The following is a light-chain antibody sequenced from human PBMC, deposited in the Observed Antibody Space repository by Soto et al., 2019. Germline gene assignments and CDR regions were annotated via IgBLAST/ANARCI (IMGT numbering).Light chain of an antibody. J-gene: IGKJ5*01. CDR2: DAS. Sequence: EIVLPQSPATLSLSPGARAPLSGRASQSVSSYLAWYQQKPGQAPRLLIYDASSRATGVPARFTGSGSETDFTLTISSLEPEEFAVYYCQHRMNWPLTFGQGTRLDIK. CDR1: QSVSSY. V-gene: IGKV3-11*01. CDR3: QHRMNWPLT.